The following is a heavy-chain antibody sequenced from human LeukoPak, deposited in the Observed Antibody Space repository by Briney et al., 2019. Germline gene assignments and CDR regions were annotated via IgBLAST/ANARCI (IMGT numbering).Heavy chain of an antibody. J-gene: IGHJ4*02. CDR1: GYSISSGYD. Sequence: PSETLSLTCAVSGYSISSGYDWGWIRQPPGKGLEWIGSIYHSGSTYYNPSLKSRVTISVDTSKNQFSLKLSSVTAADTAVYYCARDIGNGGSFSFDYWGQGTLVTVSS. D-gene: IGHD1-26*01. CDR2: IYHSGST. V-gene: IGHV4-38-2*02. CDR3: ARDIGNGGSFSFDY.